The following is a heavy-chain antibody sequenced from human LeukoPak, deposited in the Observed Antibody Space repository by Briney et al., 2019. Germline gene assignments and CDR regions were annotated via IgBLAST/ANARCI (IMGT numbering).Heavy chain of an antibody. D-gene: IGHD6-13*01. CDR1: GFTLDDYA. V-gene: IGHV3-9*01. CDR2: ISWNSGSI. CDR3: AKDIAAAGSYFDY. J-gene: IGHJ4*02. Sequence: GRSLRLSCAVSGFTLDDYAMHWVRQAPGKGLEWVSGISWNSGSIGYADSVKGRFTISRDNAKNSLYLQMNSLRAEDTSLYYCAKDIAAAGSYFDYWGQGTLVTVSS.